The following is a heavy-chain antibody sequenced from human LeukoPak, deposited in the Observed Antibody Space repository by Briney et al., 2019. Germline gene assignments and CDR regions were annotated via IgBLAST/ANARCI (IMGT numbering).Heavy chain of an antibody. CDR3: ANVGAKGATNAFDI. J-gene: IGHJ3*02. Sequence: PGGSLRLSCAASGFTFSSYGMHWVRQAPGKGLEWVAFIRYDGSNKYYADSVKGRFTISRDNSKNTLYLQMNSLRAEDTAVYYCANVGAKGATNAFDIWGQGTMVTVSS. CDR2: IRYDGSNK. D-gene: IGHD1-26*01. CDR1: GFTFSSYG. V-gene: IGHV3-30*02.